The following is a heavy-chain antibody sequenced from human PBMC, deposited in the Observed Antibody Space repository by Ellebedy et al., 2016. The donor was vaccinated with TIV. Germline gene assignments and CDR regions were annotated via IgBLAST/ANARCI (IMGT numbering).Heavy chain of an antibody. CDR3: AREGGTGVIDY. Sequence: GESLKISXEASGFTFSSYAMHWVRQAPGKGLEWVAVISYDGSNKYYADSVKGRFTISRDNSKNTLYLQMNSLRAEDTAVYYCAREGGTGVIDYWGQGTLVTVSS. CDR1: GFTFSSYA. CDR2: ISYDGSNK. J-gene: IGHJ4*02. V-gene: IGHV3-30-3*01. D-gene: IGHD7-27*01.